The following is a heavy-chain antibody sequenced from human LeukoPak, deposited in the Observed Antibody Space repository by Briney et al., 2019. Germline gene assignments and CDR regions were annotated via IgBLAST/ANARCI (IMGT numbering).Heavy chain of an antibody. CDR2: IYPGDSGT. Sequence: GESLKISCKGSGYSFTNYWIGWVRQMPGKGLEWMGIIYPGDSGTRYSPSFQGQVTMSADKSINTAYLQWSSLKASDTAMYYCARRQGCSSTSCPPDSWGQGTLVTVSS. J-gene: IGHJ4*02. CDR1: GYSFTNYW. V-gene: IGHV5-51*01. D-gene: IGHD2-2*01. CDR3: ARRQGCSSTSCPPDS.